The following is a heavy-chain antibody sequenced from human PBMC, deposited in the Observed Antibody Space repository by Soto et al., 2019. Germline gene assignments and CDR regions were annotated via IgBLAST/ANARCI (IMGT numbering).Heavy chain of an antibody. V-gene: IGHV1-3*01. CDR1: GYTFTSYA. CDR3: ARDVIRSSCSYPPDH. J-gene: IGHJ4*02. CDR2: INAGNGNA. Sequence: ASVKVACKASGYTFTSYAMRWVRQTPGQRLEWMRWINAGNGNAKYSQKCQGRVTITWDTSASTAYIELSRLRSEDTAVYYCARDVIRSSCSYPPDHWGQGTLVTVSS. D-gene: IGHD2-2*01.